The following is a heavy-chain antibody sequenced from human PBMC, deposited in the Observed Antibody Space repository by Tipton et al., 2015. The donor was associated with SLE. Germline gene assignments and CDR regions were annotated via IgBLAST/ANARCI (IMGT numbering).Heavy chain of an antibody. Sequence: TLSLTCTVSGGSISSYYWSWIRQPPGKGLEWIGYIYYSGSTNYNPSPKSRVTISVDTSKNQFSLKLSSVTAADTAVYYCARDFPIRGGNAFDIWGQGTMVTVSS. V-gene: IGHV4-59*01. J-gene: IGHJ3*02. CDR1: GGSISSYY. CDR3: ARDFPIRGGNAFDI. CDR2: IYYSGST. D-gene: IGHD3-16*01.